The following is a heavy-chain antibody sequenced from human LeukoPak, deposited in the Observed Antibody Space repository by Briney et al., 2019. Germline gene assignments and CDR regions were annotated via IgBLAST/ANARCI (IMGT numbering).Heavy chain of an antibody. V-gene: IGHV4-34*01. D-gene: IGHD3-22*01. J-gene: IGHJ5*02. Sequence: SETLSLTCAVYGGSFSGNYWSWIRQPRGKGLEWIGEINHSGSTNYNPSLKSRVTISVDTSKNQFSLKLSSVTAADTAVYYCGRVDDSSGYYWFDPWGQGTLVTVSS. CDR1: GGSFSGNY. CDR3: GRVDDSSGYYWFDP. CDR2: INHSGST.